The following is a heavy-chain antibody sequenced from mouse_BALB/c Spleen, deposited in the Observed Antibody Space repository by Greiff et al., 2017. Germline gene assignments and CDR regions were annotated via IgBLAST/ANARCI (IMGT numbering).Heavy chain of an antibody. V-gene: IGHV1-15*01. Sequence: QVQLQQSGAELVRPGASVTLSCKASGYTFTDYEMHWVKQTPVHGLEWIGAIDPETGGTAYNQKFKGKATLTADKSSSTAYMELRSLTSEDSAVYYCTRDDGNSAMDYWGQGTSVTVSS. CDR3: TRDDGNSAMDY. D-gene: IGHD2-3*01. J-gene: IGHJ4*01. CDR1: GYTFTDYE. CDR2: IDPETGGT.